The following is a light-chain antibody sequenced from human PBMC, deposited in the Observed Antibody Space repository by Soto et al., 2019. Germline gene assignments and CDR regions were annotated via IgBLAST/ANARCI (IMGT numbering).Light chain of an antibody. CDR3: QQRYQWPPL. V-gene: IGKV3-11*01. J-gene: IGKJ5*01. CDR2: GAS. Sequence: EIVLTQSPATLSLSPGERATLSCRASQSVGSYLVWYQQKPGQAPRLLIHGASNRATGIPARFSGSGSGTDFTLTISSLEPEDFAVYYCQQRYQWPPLLGQGTRLEIK. CDR1: QSVGSY.